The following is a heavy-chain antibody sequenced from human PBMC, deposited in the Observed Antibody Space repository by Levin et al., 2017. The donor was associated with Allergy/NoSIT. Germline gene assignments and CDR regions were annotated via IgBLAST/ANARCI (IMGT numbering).Heavy chain of an antibody. CDR2: ISYDGSNK. J-gene: IGHJ5*02. CDR3: ARAGRYSSSWFNWFDP. D-gene: IGHD6-13*01. CDR1: GFTFSSYA. Sequence: GGSLRLSCAASGFTFSSYAMHWVRQAPGKGLEWVAVISYDGSNKYYADSVKGRFTISRDNSKNTLYLQMNSLRAEDTAVYYCARAGRYSSSWFNWFDPWGQGTLVTVSS. V-gene: IGHV3-30-3*01.